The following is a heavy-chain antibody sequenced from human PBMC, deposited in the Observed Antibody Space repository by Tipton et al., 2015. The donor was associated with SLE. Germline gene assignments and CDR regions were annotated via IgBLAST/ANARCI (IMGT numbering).Heavy chain of an antibody. J-gene: IGHJ6*03. CDR2: IYRGDYSA. CDR1: GFTVSDYA. D-gene: IGHD6-6*01. Sequence: GSLRLSCAPSGFTVSDYAMSWACQAPGKGLEWVSVIYRGDYSAYYGDSVKGRFTISREISKNTLDLQMNSLGVEDTAIYYCARGLTGAARPEWYYYMDVWGKGTTVTVAS. V-gene: IGHV3-23*03. CDR3: ARGLTGAARPEWYYYMDV.